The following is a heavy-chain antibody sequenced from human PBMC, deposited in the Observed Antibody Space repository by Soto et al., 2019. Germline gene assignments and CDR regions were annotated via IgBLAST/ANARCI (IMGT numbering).Heavy chain of an antibody. J-gene: IGHJ6*03. V-gene: IGHV3-21*01. Sequence: EVPLVESGGGLVKPGGSLRLSCAASGFTFSSYAMSWVRQAPGKGLEWVSSITETSLYIYYAGSVKGRFTISRDNARNSLDLEVNRLRADDTAVYYCARAACSSYRWYLRSVHMDVWGKGTTVTVS. CDR2: ITETSLYI. CDR1: GFTFSSYA. CDR3: ARAACSSYRWYLRSVHMDV. D-gene: IGHD2-2*01.